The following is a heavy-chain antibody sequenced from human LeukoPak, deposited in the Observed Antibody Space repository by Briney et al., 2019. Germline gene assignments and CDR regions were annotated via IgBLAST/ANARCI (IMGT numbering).Heavy chain of an antibody. V-gene: IGHV4-34*12. CDR2: IFYRGGT. J-gene: IGHJ3*02. Sequence: SETLSLTCAVYGGSFSGYCWNWIRQPPGKGLEWIGNIFYRGGTYYSPSLKSRVTISLDTSRNQFSLNLNSVTAADTAVYYCAKSNGYGLVDIWGQGTMVTVSS. CDR1: GGSFSGYC. CDR3: AKSNGYGLVDI. D-gene: IGHD3-10*01.